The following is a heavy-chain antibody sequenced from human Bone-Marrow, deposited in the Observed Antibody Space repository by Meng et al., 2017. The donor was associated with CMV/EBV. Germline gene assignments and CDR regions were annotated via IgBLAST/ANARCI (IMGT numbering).Heavy chain of an antibody. CDR3: ARGYQTIFGVVIQYYYYYGMDV. V-gene: IGHV1-69*10. Sequence: SVKVSCKVSGGLSRTSVISWVRQAPGQGLEWMGGVIPMVGRTNYGQKFQGRVTMTRNTSISTAYMELSSLRSEDTAVYYCARGYQTIFGVVIQYYYYYGMDVWGQGTTVTVSS. CDR1: GGLSRTSV. D-gene: IGHD3-3*01. J-gene: IGHJ6*02. CDR2: VIPMVGRT.